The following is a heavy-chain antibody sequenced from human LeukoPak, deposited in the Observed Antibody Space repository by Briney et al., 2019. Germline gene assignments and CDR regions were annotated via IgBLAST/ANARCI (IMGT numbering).Heavy chain of an antibody. J-gene: IGHJ4*02. V-gene: IGHV4-59*01. Sequence: SEALSLTCTVSGGSISSYYWSWIRQPPGKGLEWIGYIYYSGSTNYNPSLKSRVTISVDTSKNQFSLKLSSVTAADTAVYYCARVVPAAMDASGWYDYWGQGTLVTVSS. D-gene: IGHD2-2*01. CDR1: GGSISSYY. CDR2: IYYSGST. CDR3: ARVVPAAMDASGWYDY.